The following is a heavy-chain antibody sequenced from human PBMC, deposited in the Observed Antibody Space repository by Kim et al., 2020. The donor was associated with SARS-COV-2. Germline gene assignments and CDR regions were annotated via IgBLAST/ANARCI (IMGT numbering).Heavy chain of an antibody. V-gene: IGHV3-48*02. D-gene: IGHD6-13*01. CDR3: AREVMDSSSWYYYYYYGMDV. Sequence: GGSLRLSCAASGFTFSSYSMNWVRQAPGKGLEWVSYISSSSSTIYYADSVKGRFTISRDNAKNSLYLQMNSLRDEDTAVYYCAREVMDSSSWYYYYYYGMDVWGQGSTVTVSS. J-gene: IGHJ6*02. CDR2: ISSSSSTI. CDR1: GFTFSSYS.